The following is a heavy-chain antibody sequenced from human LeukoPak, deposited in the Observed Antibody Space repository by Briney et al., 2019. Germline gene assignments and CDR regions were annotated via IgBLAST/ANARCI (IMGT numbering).Heavy chain of an antibody. Sequence: GGSLRLSCAASGFTVSSNYMSWVRQAPGKGLEWVSVIYSGGSTYYADSVKGRFTISRDNSKNTLYLQMNSLRAEDTAVYYCARDPGYSGPLDDYWGQGTLVTVSS. CDR2: IYSGGST. V-gene: IGHV3-66*01. J-gene: IGHJ4*02. D-gene: IGHD5-12*01. CDR3: ARDPGYSGPLDDY. CDR1: GFTVSSNY.